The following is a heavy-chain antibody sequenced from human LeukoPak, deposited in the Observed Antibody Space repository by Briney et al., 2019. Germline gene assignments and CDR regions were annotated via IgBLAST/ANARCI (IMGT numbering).Heavy chain of an antibody. V-gene: IGHV2-5*02. CDR1: GFSLSTSAVG. CDR3: AHSRTGPYYYDSSGYFDY. CDR2: IYWDDDK. J-gene: IGHJ4*02. Sequence: SGPTLVNPTQTLTLTCTFSGFSLSTSAVGGGWIRQPPGKALEWLALIYWDDDKRYSPSLKSRLTITKDTSKNQVVLTMTNMDPVDTATYYCAHSRTGPYYYDSSGYFDYWGQGTLVTVSS. D-gene: IGHD3-22*01.